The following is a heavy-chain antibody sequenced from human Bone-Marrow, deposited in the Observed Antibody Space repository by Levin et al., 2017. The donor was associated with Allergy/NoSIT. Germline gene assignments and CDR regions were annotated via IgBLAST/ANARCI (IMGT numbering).Heavy chain of an antibody. J-gene: IGHJ6*02. CDR1: GFTFSTYA. CDR3: AKDALITMAGGFYQYHGMDV. D-gene: IGHD6-19*01. V-gene: IGHV3-23*01. CDR2: ISKTGINI. Sequence: GESLKISCAASGFTFSTYAMSWVRQAPGKGLEWVSSISKTGINIHYADSVKGRFIISRDNSKNTLYLQMNSLRAEDTAIYFCAKDALITMAGGFYQYHGMDVWGQGTTVTVSS.